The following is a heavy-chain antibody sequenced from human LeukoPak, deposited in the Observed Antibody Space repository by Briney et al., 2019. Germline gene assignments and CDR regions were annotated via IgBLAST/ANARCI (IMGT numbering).Heavy chain of an antibody. CDR1: GGSISSGSYY. J-gene: IGHJ4*02. CDR3: ARDSYYYDSSGYSEYYFDY. CDR2: IFTSGST. V-gene: IGHV4-61*02. D-gene: IGHD3-22*01. Sequence: SSQTLSLTCTVSGGSISSGSYYWSWIRQPAGKGLEWIGRIFTSGSTNYNPSLKSRVTISVDTSKNQFSLKLSSVTAADTAVYYCARDSYYYDSSGYSEYYFDYWGQGTLVTVSS.